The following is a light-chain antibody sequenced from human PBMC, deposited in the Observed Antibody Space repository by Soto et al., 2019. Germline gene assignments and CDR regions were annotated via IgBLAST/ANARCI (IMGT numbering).Light chain of an antibody. V-gene: IGKV3D-20*02. CDR3: QQRSYPIT. CDR2: GAS. CDR1: QSISSSY. Sequence: EIVLTQSPATLSLSPGERATLSCRASQSISSSYLAWYQQRPGQAPRLLIYGASSRATGIPDRFSGSGSGTEFTLTISSLEPEDFAVYYCQQRSYPITFGQGTRLEIK. J-gene: IGKJ5*01.